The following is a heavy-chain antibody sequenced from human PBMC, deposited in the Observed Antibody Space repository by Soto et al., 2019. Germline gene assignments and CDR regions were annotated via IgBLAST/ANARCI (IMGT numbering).Heavy chain of an antibody. D-gene: IGHD6-25*01. Sequence: QVQLVQSGAEVKKPGASVKVSCKASGYTFTSFVISWVRQAPGQVLEWMGWISASNGDTNSAQKFQGRLTMATDTSTNTAYMELRSLRSDDTAVYYCARADFGVVPAATYIDHWGQGTRVSVSS. J-gene: IGHJ4*02. V-gene: IGHV1-18*01. CDR3: ARADFGVVPAATYIDH. CDR1: GYTFTSFV. CDR2: ISASNGDT.